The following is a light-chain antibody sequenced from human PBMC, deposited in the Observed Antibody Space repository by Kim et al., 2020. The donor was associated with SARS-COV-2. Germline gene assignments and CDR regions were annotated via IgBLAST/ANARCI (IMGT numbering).Light chain of an antibody. J-gene: IGKJ2*02. Sequence: DIQMTQSPSSLSASVGDRVTITCRASQSISSYLNWYQQKPGKAPKLLIYAASSLQSGVPSRFSGSGSGTDFTLTISSLQPEDFATYYCQQSYSTLWTFGQGTKLEI. CDR2: AAS. CDR1: QSISSY. CDR3: QQSYSTLWT. V-gene: IGKV1-39*01.